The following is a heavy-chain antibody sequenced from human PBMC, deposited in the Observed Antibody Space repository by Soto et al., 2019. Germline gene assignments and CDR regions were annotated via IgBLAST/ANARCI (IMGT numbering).Heavy chain of an antibody. V-gene: IGHV3-74*01. CDR2: ISGDGSST. Sequence: EVQLVDSGGGLVQPGGPLSLSCAASEFTFRSYWMHWVPQSPGKGLVWVSRISGDGSSTTYADSVRGRFTISRDNAKNTVYLQMDSLRAEDTAVYYCARSLPGTYGAFDLWGQGTMVTVSS. D-gene: IGHD1-7*01. CDR1: EFTFRSYW. CDR3: ARSLPGTYGAFDL. J-gene: IGHJ3*01.